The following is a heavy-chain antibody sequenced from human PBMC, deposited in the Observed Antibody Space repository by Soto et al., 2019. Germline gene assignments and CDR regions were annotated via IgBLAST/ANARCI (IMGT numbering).Heavy chain of an antibody. CDR2: IYWDDDK. V-gene: IGHV2-5*02. Sequence: QITLKESGPTLVKHTQTLTLTCTFSGFSLSTSGVGVGWIRQPPGKALEWLALIYWDDDKRYSPSLKSRLTITKDTSKNQVVLTMTNMDPVDTATYYCAHSRYDILTGYYHFDYWGQGTLVTVSS. CDR1: GFSLSTSGVG. CDR3: AHSRYDILTGYYHFDY. J-gene: IGHJ4*02. D-gene: IGHD3-9*01.